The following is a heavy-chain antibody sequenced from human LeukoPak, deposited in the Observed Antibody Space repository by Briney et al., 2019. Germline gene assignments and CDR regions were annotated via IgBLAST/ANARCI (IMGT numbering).Heavy chain of an antibody. J-gene: IGHJ5*02. Sequence: GGSLGLSCVASGFTFSDYTMNWVRQAPGKGLEWISYIDISSSSTYYADSVKGRFTISRDNAKNSLYLQMSSLRAEDTALYYCARGPPLFDPWGQGTLVTVSS. CDR3: ARGPPLFDP. CDR2: IDISSSST. V-gene: IGHV3-48*04. CDR1: GFTFSDYT.